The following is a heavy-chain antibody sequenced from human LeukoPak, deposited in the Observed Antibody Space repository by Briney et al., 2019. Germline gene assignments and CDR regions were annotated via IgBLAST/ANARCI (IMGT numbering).Heavy chain of an antibody. J-gene: IGHJ4*02. Sequence: PSETLSLTCTASGCSISCYYWSWLPQPPGKGLEWIGYIYYSGSTNYNPPLKSRVTIPVDTSKNQFSLKLSSLTAADTAVYYCPRGVFGEYPFDYWGQGTLLTVSS. CDR2: IYYSGST. V-gene: IGHV4-59*01. CDR3: PRGVFGEYPFDY. CDR1: GCSISCYY. D-gene: IGHD3-10*02.